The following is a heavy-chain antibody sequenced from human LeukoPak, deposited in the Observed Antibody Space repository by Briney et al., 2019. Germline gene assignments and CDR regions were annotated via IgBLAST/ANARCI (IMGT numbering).Heavy chain of an antibody. Sequence: GGSLRLSCAASEFTLRSYNMHWVRQAPGKGLEWVSYISTSSTYIYYADSVKGRFTISRDNAKNSLYLHMDSLRAEDTAVYYCARDASGSSIGLIDFWGQGTQVTVSS. CDR3: ARDASGSSIGLIDF. D-gene: IGHD1-26*01. V-gene: IGHV3-21*01. CDR1: EFTLRSYN. J-gene: IGHJ4*02. CDR2: ISTSSTYI.